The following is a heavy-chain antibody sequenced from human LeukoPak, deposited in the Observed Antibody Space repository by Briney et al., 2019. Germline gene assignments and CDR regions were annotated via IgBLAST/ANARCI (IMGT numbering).Heavy chain of an antibody. V-gene: IGHV4-39*07. CDR1: GVSISTSRYY. CDR2: IYYTGPT. Sequence: SETLSLTCTVSGVSISTSRYYWGWIRQPPGKGLEWIGNIYYTGPTYYNASLESRVTISVDKSKNQFSLKLSSVTAADTAVYYCARNNKMAIDYWGQGTLVTVSS. CDR3: ARNNKMAIDY. J-gene: IGHJ4*02. D-gene: IGHD5-24*01.